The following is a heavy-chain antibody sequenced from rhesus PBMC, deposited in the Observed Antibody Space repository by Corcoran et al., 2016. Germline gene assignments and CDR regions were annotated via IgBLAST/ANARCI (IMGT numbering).Heavy chain of an antibody. Sequence: EVQLVESGGGLVQPGGSLRLSCAASGFTFSDYSMYWVRQAPGKGLEWVGFIRSKAYGGTAEYSASVKGRFTISRDDSKSIAYLQMSSLKTEDTAVYYCTKDQYSFDYWGQGVLVTVSS. V-gene: IGHV3-184*01. D-gene: IGHD2-15*01. J-gene: IGHJ4*01. CDR2: IRSKAYGGTA. CDR3: TKDQYSFDY. CDR1: GFTFSDYS.